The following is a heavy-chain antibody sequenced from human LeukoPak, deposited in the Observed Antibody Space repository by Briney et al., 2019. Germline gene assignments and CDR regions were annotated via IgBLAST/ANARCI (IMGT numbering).Heavy chain of an antibody. D-gene: IGHD6-13*01. CDR3: ARDIAAAGAR. V-gene: IGHV3-30-3*01. Sequence: PGRSLRLSCAASGFTFSSYAMHWVRQAPGKGLEWVAVISYDGSNKYYADSVKGRFTISRDNSKNTLYLQMNSLRAEDTAVYYCARDIAAAGARWGQGTLVTVSS. CDR2: ISYDGSNK. CDR1: GFTFSSYA. J-gene: IGHJ4*02.